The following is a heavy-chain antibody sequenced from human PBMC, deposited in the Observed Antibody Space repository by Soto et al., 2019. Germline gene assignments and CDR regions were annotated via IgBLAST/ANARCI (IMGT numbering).Heavy chain of an antibody. J-gene: IGHJ5*02. CDR3: ARDYTITREDFFDP. CDR1: GYTFSSHG. V-gene: IGHV1-18*01. D-gene: IGHD3-10*01. CDR2: ISTWSGDT. Sequence: QVQLVQSGAEVKKPGASVKVSCKPSGYTFSSHGLSWVRQAPGQGLEWLGWISTWSGDTNYAQKFQGRVTMTIDRGTSTAYMEVKSLRSDDTAVYYCARDYTITREDFFDPWGQGTLVTVSS.